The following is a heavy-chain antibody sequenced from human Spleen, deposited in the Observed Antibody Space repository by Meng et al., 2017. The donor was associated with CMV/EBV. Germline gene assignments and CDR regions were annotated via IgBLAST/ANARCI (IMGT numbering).Heavy chain of an antibody. CDR1: EFTFSSYA. J-gene: IGHJ6*02. CDR2: IYSAESSP. V-gene: IGHV3-23*03. CDR3: ARDVKAPGLYGMDV. D-gene: IGHD5-12*01. Sequence: GGSLRLSCVASEFTFSSYAMSWVRQAPGKGLEWVSVIYSAESSPNYADSVKGRFTISRDNSKNTLYLQMNSLRAEDTAVYYCARDVKAPGLYGMDVWGQGTTVTVSS.